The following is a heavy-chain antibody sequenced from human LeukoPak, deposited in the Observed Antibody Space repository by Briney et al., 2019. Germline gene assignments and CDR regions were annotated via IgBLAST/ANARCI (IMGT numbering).Heavy chain of an antibody. Sequence: SETLSLTCTVSGGSISSYYWSWIRQPPGKGLEWIGYIYYRGSTNYNPSLKSRVTISVDTSKNQFSLKLSSVTAADTAVYYCARVSNTNQWEPPAWDYWGQGTLVTVSS. V-gene: IGHV4-59*01. J-gene: IGHJ4*02. CDR3: ARVSNTNQWEPPAWDY. CDR1: GGSISSYY. CDR2: IYYRGST. D-gene: IGHD1-26*01.